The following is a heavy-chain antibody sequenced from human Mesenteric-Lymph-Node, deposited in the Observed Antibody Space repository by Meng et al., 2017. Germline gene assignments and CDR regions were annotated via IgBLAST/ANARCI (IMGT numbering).Heavy chain of an antibody. Sequence: ASVKVSCKVSGYTLTELSMHWVRQAPGKGLEWMGGFDPEDGETIYAQKFQGRVTMTEDTSTDTAYMELSSLRSEDTAVYYCATGADYCGSGRTPDAFDIWGQGTMVTVSS. CDR3: ATGADYCGSGRTPDAFDI. V-gene: IGHV1-24*01. D-gene: IGHD3-10*01. CDR1: GYTLTELS. J-gene: IGHJ3*02. CDR2: FDPEDGET.